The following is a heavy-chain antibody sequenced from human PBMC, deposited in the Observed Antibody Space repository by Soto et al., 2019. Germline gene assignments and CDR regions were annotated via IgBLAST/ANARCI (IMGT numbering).Heavy chain of an antibody. D-gene: IGHD5-18*01. CDR3: ARARGYSTIGWLDP. CDR1: GGTFNNYA. V-gene: IGHV1-69*06. Sequence: QVQLVQSGAEVKQPGSSVKVSCRASGGTFNNYAVSWVRQAPGQGLEWMGGIIPRFGTPNHSPEFQGRVTFTADTSMHTVYMELSSLKSEDTAIYYCARARGYSTIGWLDPWGQGTLVTVSS. CDR2: IIPRFGTP. J-gene: IGHJ5*02.